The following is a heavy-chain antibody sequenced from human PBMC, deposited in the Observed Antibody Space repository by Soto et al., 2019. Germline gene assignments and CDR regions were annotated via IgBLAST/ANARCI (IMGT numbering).Heavy chain of an antibody. V-gene: IGHV3-53*01. D-gene: IGHD3-22*01. CDR3: ARDSDYYDSSGYPIYYGMDV. J-gene: IGHJ6*02. CDR1: GVTVSSNS. CDR2: IYSGGST. Sequence: PXGSLRLSCAASGVTVSSNSMSWVRQAPGKGLDWVSVIYSGGSTYYADSVKGRFTISRDNSKNTLYLQMNSLRAEDTAVYYCARDSDYYDSSGYPIYYGMDVWGQGTTVTVSS.